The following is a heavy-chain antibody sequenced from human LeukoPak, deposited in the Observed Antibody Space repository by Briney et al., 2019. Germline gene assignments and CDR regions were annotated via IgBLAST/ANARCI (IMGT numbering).Heavy chain of an antibody. D-gene: IGHD3-22*01. CDR1: GGSISSYY. CDR3: ASSADYYDSSGYRAFDI. CDR2: IYYSGSS. J-gene: IGHJ3*02. Sequence: SETLSLTCTVSGGSISSYYWSWIRQPPGKGLEWIGSIYYSGSSNYNPSLKTRVTISVHTSKTQFSLKLSSVTAADTAVYYCASSADYYDSSGYRAFDIWGQGTMVTVSS. V-gene: IGHV4-59*01.